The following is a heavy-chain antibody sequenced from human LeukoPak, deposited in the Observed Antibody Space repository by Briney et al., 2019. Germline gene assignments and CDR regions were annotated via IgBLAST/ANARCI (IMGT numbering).Heavy chain of an antibody. CDR1: GYTLTELS. Sequence: ASVTVSCTVSGYTLTELSMHWVRQAPGKGLEWMGGFDPEDGETIYAQKFQGRVTMTEDTSTDTAYMELSSLRSEDTAVYYCATETATVTKEARWFAFDIWGQGTMVTVSS. J-gene: IGHJ3*02. D-gene: IGHD4-17*01. V-gene: IGHV1-24*01. CDR2: FDPEDGET. CDR3: ATETATVTKEARWFAFDI.